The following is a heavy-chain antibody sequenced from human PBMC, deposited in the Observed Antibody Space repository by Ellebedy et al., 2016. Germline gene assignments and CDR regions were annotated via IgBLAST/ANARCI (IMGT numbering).Heavy chain of an antibody. J-gene: IGHJ4*02. D-gene: IGHD2-2*01. CDR1: GFTFSSYA. CDR3: ARYCSSTSCLRSDPSPPSTIFDY. Sequence: GESLKISCAASGFTFSSYAMSWVRQAPGKGLEWVSAISGSGGSTYYADAVKGRFTISRDNSKNTLYLQMNSLRAEDTAVYYCARYCSSTSCLRSDPSPPSTIFDYWGQGTLVTVSS. CDR2: ISGSGGST. V-gene: IGHV3-23*01.